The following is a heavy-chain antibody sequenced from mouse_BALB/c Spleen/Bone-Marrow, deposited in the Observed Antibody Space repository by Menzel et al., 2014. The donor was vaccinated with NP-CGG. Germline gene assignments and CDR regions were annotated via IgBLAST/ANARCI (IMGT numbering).Heavy chain of an antibody. CDR1: GFTFSSYG. J-gene: IGHJ2*01. CDR3: ARQGDGYYDY. Sequence: ESGGGLVQPGGSLKLSCAASGFTFSSYGMSWVRQTPDKRLELVATINSNGGSTYYPDSVKGRFTISRDNAKNTLYLQMSSLRSEDTALYYCARQGDGYYDYWGQGTTLTVSS. V-gene: IGHV5-6-3*01. D-gene: IGHD2-3*01. CDR2: INSNGGST.